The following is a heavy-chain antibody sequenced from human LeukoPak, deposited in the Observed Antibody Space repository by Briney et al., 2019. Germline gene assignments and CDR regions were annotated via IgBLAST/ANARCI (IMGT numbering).Heavy chain of an antibody. CDR3: VRESDVWSGPGIGRPLDV. V-gene: IGHV3-7*01. J-gene: IGHJ6*04. Sequence: GGSLRLSCLASGFTFSNSWMTWVRQAPGGGLEWVANIKEDGSVKQYVDSVRGRFTISRDNAKNSVSLRMDGLRAEDTAVYHCVRESDVWSGPGIGRPLDVWGKGTTVTVSS. CDR2: IKEDGSVK. CDR1: GFTFSNSW. D-gene: IGHD3-3*01.